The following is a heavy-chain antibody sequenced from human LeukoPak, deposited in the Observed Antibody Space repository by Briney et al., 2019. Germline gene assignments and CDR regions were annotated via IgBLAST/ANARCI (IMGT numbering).Heavy chain of an antibody. D-gene: IGHD3-16*01. V-gene: IGHV4-39*01. CDR1: GRSISSSSYY. J-gene: IGHJ4*02. Sequence: SETLSLTCTVSGRSISSSSYYWGWIRQPPGKGLEWIGSSYYSGSTYYNPSLKSRVTISVDTSKHQFSLKLSSVSAADAAVYYCARHGVITFYFDYWGQGTLVTVSS. CDR2: SYYSGST. CDR3: ARHGVITFYFDY.